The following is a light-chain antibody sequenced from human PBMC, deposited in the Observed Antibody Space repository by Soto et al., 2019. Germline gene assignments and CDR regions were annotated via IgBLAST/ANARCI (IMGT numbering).Light chain of an antibody. CDR1: RSVFYSPHNKSY. J-gene: IGKJ2*01. CDR3: QQYYRAPRT. CDR2: WAS. Sequence: DIVMTQSPDSLAVSLGERATINCTSGRSVFYSPHNKSYLAWYQQKVGQPPQMLIYWASTRESGVPDRFRGSGSGTDFTLTISRLQADDVAVYYCQQYYRAPRTFGQGTKVE. V-gene: IGKV4-1*01.